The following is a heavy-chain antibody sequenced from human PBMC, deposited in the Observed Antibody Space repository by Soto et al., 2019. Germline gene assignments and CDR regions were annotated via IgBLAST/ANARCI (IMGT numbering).Heavy chain of an antibody. D-gene: IGHD3-3*01. CDR3: AHQYYDFWSGLSALYGMDV. J-gene: IGHJ6*02. Sequence: QITLKESGPTLVKPTQTLTLTCTFSGFSLSTSGVGVGWIRQPPGKALEWLALIYWDDNKRYSPSLKSRLTITKDTSNNQVVLTMTNMDPVETATYYCAHQYYDFWSGLSALYGMDVWGQGTTVTVSS. V-gene: IGHV2-5*02. CDR2: IYWDDNK. CDR1: GFSLSTSGVG.